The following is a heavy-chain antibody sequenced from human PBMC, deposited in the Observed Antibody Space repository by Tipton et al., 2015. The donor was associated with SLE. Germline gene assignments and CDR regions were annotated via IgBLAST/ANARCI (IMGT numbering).Heavy chain of an antibody. V-gene: IGHV4-59*01. J-gene: IGHJ1*01. CDR2: IFYSGST. CDR3: ARDEALGYCDA. Sequence: TLSLTCTVSGGSIDTAYWSWIRQPPGKGLEWIGYIFYSGSTDYNPSLKSRVTMSIDTSKSQFSLKLSSVTAADTAVYYCARDEALGYCDAWGLGTLGTVSS. D-gene: IGHD3-22*01. CDR1: GGSIDTAY.